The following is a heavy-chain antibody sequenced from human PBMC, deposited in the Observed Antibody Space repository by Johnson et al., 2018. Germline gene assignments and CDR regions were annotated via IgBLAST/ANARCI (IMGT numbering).Heavy chain of an antibody. D-gene: IGHD2-21*02. Sequence: QVQLVQSGAEVKKXGSSXKVXCKASGGTFSSYILSWVRQAPGQGLEWMGEIIPILGTTSYAPELQGRVTITADESTSIAYMELSSLRSEDTAMYYCARGQCGADCFTGAFDVWGQGTMVSVSS. CDR1: GGTFSSYI. V-gene: IGHV1-69*01. J-gene: IGHJ3*01. CDR3: ARGQCGADCFTGAFDV. CDR2: IIPILGTT.